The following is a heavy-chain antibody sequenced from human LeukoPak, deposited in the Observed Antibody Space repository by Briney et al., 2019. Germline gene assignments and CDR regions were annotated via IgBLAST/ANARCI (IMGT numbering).Heavy chain of an antibody. CDR1: GFTFSSYT. D-gene: IGHD3-10*01. CDR3: ARGSHLDYFGSMTYLFDY. J-gene: IGHJ4*02. Sequence: GGSLRLSCAASGFTFSSYTIHWVRQAPGKGLEWVTLISHDGRNKNYADSVKGRFTISRDNSKKTLYLEVNSLRPEDTAVYYCARGSHLDYFGSMTYLFDYWGQGILVTVSS. V-gene: IGHV3-30*04. CDR2: ISHDGRNK.